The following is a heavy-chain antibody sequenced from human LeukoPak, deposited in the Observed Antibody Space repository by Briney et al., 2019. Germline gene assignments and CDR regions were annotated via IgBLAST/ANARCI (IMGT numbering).Heavy chain of an antibody. CDR1: GGSFSGYY. J-gene: IGHJ4*02. Sequence: PSETLSLTCAVYGGSFSGYYWSWIRQPPGKGLEWFGYIYYSGSTYYNPSLKSRVTISVDTSKNQFSLKLSSVTAADTAVYYCARAGYSYGYVFDYWGQGTLVTVSS. CDR3: ARAGYSYGYVFDY. CDR2: IYYSGST. V-gene: IGHV4-34*09. D-gene: IGHD5-18*01.